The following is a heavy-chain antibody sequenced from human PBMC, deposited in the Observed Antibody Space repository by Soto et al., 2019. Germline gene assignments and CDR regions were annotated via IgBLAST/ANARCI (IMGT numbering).Heavy chain of an antibody. CDR2: INPNSGGT. CDR3: ARPQYSISSFAFDI. V-gene: IGHV1-2*04. D-gene: IGHD6-6*01. Sequence: QVQLVQSGAEVKKPGASVKVSCKASGYTFTGNYMHRVRQAPGQGLEWMGWINPNSGGTNYAQKFQGWVTMTRDTSISTAYMELSRLRSDDMAVYYCARPQYSISSFAFDIWGQGTMVTVSS. CDR1: GYTFTGNY. J-gene: IGHJ3*02.